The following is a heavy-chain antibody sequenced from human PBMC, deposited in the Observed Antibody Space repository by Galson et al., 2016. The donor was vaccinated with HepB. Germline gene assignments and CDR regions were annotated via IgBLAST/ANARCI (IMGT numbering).Heavy chain of an antibody. CDR2: IKHDGSVE. CDR3: YPQINTDPY. D-gene: IGHD5-18*01. V-gene: IGHV3-7*01. Sequence: SLRLSCAASGFIFNNYWMSWVRQAPGKGLEWVANIKHDGSVEDYVDSVKGRFTISRDNARNSLYLQMNSLRAEDTAVYYCYPQINTDPYWGQGTLVTVSS. CDR1: GFIFNNYW. J-gene: IGHJ4*02.